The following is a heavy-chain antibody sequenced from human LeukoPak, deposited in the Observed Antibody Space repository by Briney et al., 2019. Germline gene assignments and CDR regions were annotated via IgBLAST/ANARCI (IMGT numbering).Heavy chain of an antibody. CDR3: ARRFVEAVVVVAAAPRHYYGTDV. J-gene: IGHJ6*02. CDR2: ISSSSSYI. V-gene: IGHV3-21*01. D-gene: IGHD2-15*01. Sequence: GGSLRLSCAASGFTFSSYSMNWVRQAPGKGLEWVSSISSSSSYIYYADSVKGRFTISRDNAKNSLYLQMNSLRAEDTAVYYCARRFVEAVVVVAAAPRHYYGTDVWGQGTTVTVSS. CDR1: GFTFSSYS.